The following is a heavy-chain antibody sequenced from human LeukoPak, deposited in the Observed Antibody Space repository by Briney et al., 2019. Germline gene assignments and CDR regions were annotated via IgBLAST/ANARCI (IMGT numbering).Heavy chain of an antibody. V-gene: IGHV1-18*01. Sequence: ASVKVSCKASGYTFTSYGISWVRQAPGQGLEWMGWISAYNGNTNYAQKLQGRVTMTTDTSTSTAYMELRSLRSDDTAVYYCARGLLWFGELFSGFDYWGQGTLVTVSS. CDR1: GYTFTSYG. CDR3: ARGLLWFGELFSGFDY. D-gene: IGHD3-10*01. J-gene: IGHJ4*02. CDR2: ISAYNGNT.